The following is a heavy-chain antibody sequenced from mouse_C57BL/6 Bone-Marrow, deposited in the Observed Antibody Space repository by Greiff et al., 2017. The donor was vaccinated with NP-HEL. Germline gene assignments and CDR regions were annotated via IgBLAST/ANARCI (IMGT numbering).Heavy chain of an antibody. Sequence: QVQLQQSGAELVKPGASVKISCKASGYAFSSYWMNWVKQRPGKGLEWIGQIYPGDGATNYNGKFTGKATLTADKSSSTAYMQLSSLTSEDSAVYFCARSVMITTRVWYVDVWGTGTTVTVSS. CDR3: ARSVMITTRVWYVDV. CDR2: IYPGDGAT. V-gene: IGHV1-80*01. J-gene: IGHJ1*03. D-gene: IGHD2-4*01. CDR1: GYAFSSYW.